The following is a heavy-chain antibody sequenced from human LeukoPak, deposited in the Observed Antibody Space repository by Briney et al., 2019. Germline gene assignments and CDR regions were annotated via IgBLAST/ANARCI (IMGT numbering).Heavy chain of an antibody. D-gene: IGHD6-13*01. V-gene: IGHV3-23*01. Sequence: GGSLRLSCAASGFTFSNYAMSWVRQAPGKGLEWVSAISGGGGSTFYADSVKGRLTISRDNSKNTLNLQMNSLRAEDTAVYYCAKDAGYSSSWYAYWGQGTLVTVSS. J-gene: IGHJ4*02. CDR3: AKDAGYSSSWYAY. CDR1: GFTFSNYA. CDR2: ISGGGGST.